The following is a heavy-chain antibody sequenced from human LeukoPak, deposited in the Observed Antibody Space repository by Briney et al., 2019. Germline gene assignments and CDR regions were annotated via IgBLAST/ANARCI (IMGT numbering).Heavy chain of an antibody. V-gene: IGHV1-46*01. CDR3: ARGPRITLIRGGQWYYYMDV. D-gene: IGHD3-10*01. J-gene: IGHJ6*03. CDR2: INPSGGST. CDR1: GYTFTSYY. Sequence: ASVKVSCKASGYTFTSYYIHWVRQAPGQGLEWMGIINPSGGSTNYAQKFQGRVTMTRDTSTSTVYMELSSLRCEDTAVYYCARGPRITLIRGGQWYYYMDVWGKGTTVTISS.